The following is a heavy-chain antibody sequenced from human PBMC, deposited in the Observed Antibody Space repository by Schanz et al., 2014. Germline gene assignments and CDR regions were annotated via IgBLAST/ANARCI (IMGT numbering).Heavy chain of an antibody. CDR1: GYTFTSYS. Sequence: QVQLVQSGAEVKKPGASVKVSCKASGYTFTSYSIHWVRQAPGQGLEWMGWINVGNGNMKYSQKFQGRVTITRDTSASTAYMELRSLRSDDTAVYYCARGRGCYDYWGQGTLVTVSS. D-gene: IGHD2-21*01. J-gene: IGHJ4*02. V-gene: IGHV1-3*01. CDR3: ARGRGCYDY. CDR2: INVGNGNM.